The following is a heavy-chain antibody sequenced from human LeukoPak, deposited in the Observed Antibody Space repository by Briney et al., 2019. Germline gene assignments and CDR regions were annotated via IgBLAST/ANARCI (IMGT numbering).Heavy chain of an antibody. Sequence: GASVKVSCKASGYTFTSYAMNWVRQAPGQGLEWMGWINTNTGNPTYALGFTGRFVFSLDTSVSTAYLQISSLKAEDTAVYYCARSGLYYYDSSGYFIDYWGQGTLVTVSS. J-gene: IGHJ4*02. CDR1: GYTFTSYA. D-gene: IGHD3-22*01. V-gene: IGHV7-4-1*02. CDR3: ARSGLYYYDSSGYFIDY. CDR2: INTNTGNP.